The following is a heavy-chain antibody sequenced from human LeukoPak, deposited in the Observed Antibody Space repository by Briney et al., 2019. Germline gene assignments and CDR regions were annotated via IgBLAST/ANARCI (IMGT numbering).Heavy chain of an antibody. CDR3: ERGYIAAAVPYYYYYMDV. CDR1: GGSFSGYY. D-gene: IGHD6-13*01. V-gene: IGHV4-34*01. Sequence: SETLSLTCAVYGGSFSGYYWSWIRQPPGKGLEWIGEINHSGSTNYNPSLKSRVTISVDTSKNQFSLKLSSVTAADTAVYYCERGYIAAAVPYYYYYMDVWGKGTTVTVSS. J-gene: IGHJ6*03. CDR2: INHSGST.